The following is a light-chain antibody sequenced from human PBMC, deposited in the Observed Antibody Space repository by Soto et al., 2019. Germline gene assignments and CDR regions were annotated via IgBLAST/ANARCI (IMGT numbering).Light chain of an antibody. Sequence: EIVMTQSPATLSVSPGERASLSCRASQSVGSKLAWYQHKPGQAPRLLIYDASTMATGFPARFSGSGSGTEFTLTIRSLQTEDFAVYYCQPYNNWPPFTFGPGTKVDIK. CDR2: DAS. CDR3: QPYNNWPPFT. V-gene: IGKV3-15*01. J-gene: IGKJ3*01. CDR1: QSVGSK.